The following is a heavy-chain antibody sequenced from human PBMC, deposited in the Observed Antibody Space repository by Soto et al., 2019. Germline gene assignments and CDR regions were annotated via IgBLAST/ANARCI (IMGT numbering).Heavy chain of an antibody. D-gene: IGHD2-15*01. CDR1: GGSFSGYY. CDR3: ASQTRDCSGGSCTYPNYYYYYMDV. V-gene: IGHV4-34*01. J-gene: IGHJ6*03. Sequence: PSETLSLTCAVYGGSFSGYYWIWIRQPPGKGLEWIGEINHSGSTNYNPSLKSRVTISVDTSKNQFSLKLSSVPAADTAVYYCASQTRDCSGGSCTYPNYYYYYMDVWXKGTTVTVSS. CDR2: INHSGST.